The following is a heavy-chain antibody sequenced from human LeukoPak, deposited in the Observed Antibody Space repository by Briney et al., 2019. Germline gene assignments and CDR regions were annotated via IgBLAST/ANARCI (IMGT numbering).Heavy chain of an antibody. D-gene: IGHD5-18*01. CDR2: ITWDGQTT. CDR3: SKGDDRYGFDY. V-gene: IGHV3-43*01. J-gene: IGHJ4*02. Sequence: GGSLRPSCAASGFTFDDYTMHWVRQAPGKALEWVSLITWDGQTTEYQDSVKGRFTISRDNSENSLYLQMKSLKTEDTALYFCSKGDDRYGFDYWGQGTLVTVSS. CDR1: GFTFDDYT.